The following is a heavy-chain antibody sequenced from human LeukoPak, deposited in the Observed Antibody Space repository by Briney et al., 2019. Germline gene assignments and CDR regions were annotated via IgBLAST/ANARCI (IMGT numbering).Heavy chain of an antibody. Sequence: PSETLSLTCTVSGGSISSYYWSWIRQPPGKGLEWIGYIYYSGSTSYNPSLKSRVTISVDTSKNQFSLKLSSVTAADTAVYYCARRIGGYVDYWGQGTLVTVSS. CDR3: ARRIGGYVDY. J-gene: IGHJ4*02. CDR1: GGSISSYY. CDR2: IYYSGST. D-gene: IGHD3-22*01. V-gene: IGHV4-59*01.